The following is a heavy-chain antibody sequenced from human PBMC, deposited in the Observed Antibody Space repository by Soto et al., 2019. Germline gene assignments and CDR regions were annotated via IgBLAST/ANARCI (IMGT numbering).Heavy chain of an antibody. V-gene: IGHV3-23*01. Sequence: GGSLRLSCAASGFTFSSYAMSWVRQAPGKGLEWVSAISGSGGSTYYADSVKGRFTISRDNSKNTLYLQMNSLRAEDTAVYYCAKDSSGYSSGWRVFDYWGQGTLVTVSP. CDR2: ISGSGGST. D-gene: IGHD6-19*01. CDR1: GFTFSSYA. J-gene: IGHJ4*02. CDR3: AKDSSGYSSGWRVFDY.